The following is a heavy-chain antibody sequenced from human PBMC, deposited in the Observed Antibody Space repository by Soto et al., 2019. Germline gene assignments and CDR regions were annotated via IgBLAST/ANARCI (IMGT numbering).Heavy chain of an antibody. CDR1: GFTFSSYG. J-gene: IGHJ6*02. CDR2: ISYDGSNK. D-gene: IGHD3-9*01. V-gene: IGHV3-30*18. Sequence: GWSLRLSCAASGFTFSSYGMHWVRQAPGKGLEWVAVISYDGSNKYYADSVKGRFTISRDNSKNTLYLQMNSLRAEDTAVYYCAKDRDYDILTGYYYYYGMDVWGQGTTVTVS. CDR3: AKDRDYDILTGYYYYYGMDV.